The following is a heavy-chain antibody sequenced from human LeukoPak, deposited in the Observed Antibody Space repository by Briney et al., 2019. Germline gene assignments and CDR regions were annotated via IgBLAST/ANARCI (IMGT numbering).Heavy chain of an antibody. Sequence: GGSLRLSCAASGFTFSSYAMSWVRQAPGKGLEWVSPISGSGGSTYYADSVKGRFTISRDNSKNTLYLQMNSLRAEDTAVYYCAKPHFSSGYSGAYWGQGTLVTVSS. CDR3: AKPHFSSGYSGAY. J-gene: IGHJ4*02. CDR1: GFTFSSYA. CDR2: ISGSGGST. D-gene: IGHD5-12*01. V-gene: IGHV3-23*01.